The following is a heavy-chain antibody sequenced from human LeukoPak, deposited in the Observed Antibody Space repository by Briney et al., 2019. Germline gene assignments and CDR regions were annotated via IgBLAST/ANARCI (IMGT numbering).Heavy chain of an antibody. CDR1: GGSISSYY. Sequence: SETLSLTCTVSGGSISSYYWSWIRQPPGKGLEWIGYIYYSGSTNYNPSLKSRVTISEDTSKNQFSLKLSSVTAADTAVYYCARRVDTAMVDAFDIWGQGTMVTVSS. CDR3: ARRVDTAMVDAFDI. J-gene: IGHJ3*02. V-gene: IGHV4-59*01. D-gene: IGHD5-18*01. CDR2: IYYSGST.